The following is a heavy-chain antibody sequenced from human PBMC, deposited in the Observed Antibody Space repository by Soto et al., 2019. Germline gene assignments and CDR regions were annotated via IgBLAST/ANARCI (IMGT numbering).Heavy chain of an antibody. J-gene: IGHJ3*02. CDR2: VYHSGGT. CDR1: GGSISSSDW. Sequence: SETLSLTCAVSGGSISSSDWWSWVRQPPGKGLEWIGEVYHSGGTSYNPSLKSRVTISVDKSKNQFSLKLSSVTAADTAVYYCERPSISMTVVAYDAFDIWGQGTMVTVSS. D-gene: IGHD3-22*01. CDR3: ERPSISMTVVAYDAFDI. V-gene: IGHV4-4*02.